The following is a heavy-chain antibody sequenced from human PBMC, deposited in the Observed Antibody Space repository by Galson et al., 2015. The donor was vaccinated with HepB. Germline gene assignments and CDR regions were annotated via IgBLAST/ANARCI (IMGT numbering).Heavy chain of an antibody. V-gene: IGHV3-30*04. J-gene: IGHJ4*02. CDR3: ARGRGAYDIGGYGY. Sequence: SLRLSCAASGFTFSSYAMHWVRQAPGKGLEWVAAIAYDGSNKYYADSVKGRFTVSRDNSQNTLYLQVNSLRAEDTAVFYCARGRGAYDIGGYGYWGRGTLVTVPS. D-gene: IGHD3-22*01. CDR2: IAYDGSNK. CDR1: GFTFSSYA.